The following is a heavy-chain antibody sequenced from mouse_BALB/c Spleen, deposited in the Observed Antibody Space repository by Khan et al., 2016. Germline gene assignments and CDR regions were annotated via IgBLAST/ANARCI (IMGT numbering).Heavy chain of an antibody. CDR1: GYTFTNYG. Sequence: QIQLVQSGPELKKPGETVKISCKASGYTFTNYGMNWVKQAPGKGLKWMGWINTNTGEPTYAEEFKGRFAFSLETSASTAYLQFNNHKNEDTASYFCAGSGGNFGYWGQGTTLTVSS. CDR3: AGSGGNFGY. D-gene: IGHD3-1*01. V-gene: IGHV9-3*02. J-gene: IGHJ2*01. CDR2: INTNTGEP.